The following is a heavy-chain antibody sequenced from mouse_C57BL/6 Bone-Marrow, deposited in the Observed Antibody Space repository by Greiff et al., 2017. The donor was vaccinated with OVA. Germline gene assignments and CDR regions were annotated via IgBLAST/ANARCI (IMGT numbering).Heavy chain of an antibody. CDR1: GYTFTSYD. Sequence: VQLQQSGPELVKPGASVKLSCKASGYTFTSYDINWVKQSPGQGLEWIGWIYPRDGSTKYNEKFKGKATLTVDTSSSTAYMELHSLTSEDSAVYFCARRFDYYGSSDAMDYWGQGTSVTVSS. CDR3: ARRFDYYGSSDAMDY. CDR2: IYPRDGST. J-gene: IGHJ4*01. V-gene: IGHV1-85*01. D-gene: IGHD1-1*01.